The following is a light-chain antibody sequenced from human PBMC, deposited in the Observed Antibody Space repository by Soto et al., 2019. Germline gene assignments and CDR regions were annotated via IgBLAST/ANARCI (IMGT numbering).Light chain of an antibody. Sequence: QSALTQPPSASGSPGQSVTISCTGTSSDVGGYNYVSWYQQHPGKAPKLIIYEVNKRPSGVPARFSGSKSGNTASLTVSGLQAEAEADYYCSSYAGSNRVVFGGGTKLTVL. CDR3: SSYAGSNRVV. CDR2: EVN. V-gene: IGLV2-8*01. J-gene: IGLJ2*01. CDR1: SSDVGGYNY.